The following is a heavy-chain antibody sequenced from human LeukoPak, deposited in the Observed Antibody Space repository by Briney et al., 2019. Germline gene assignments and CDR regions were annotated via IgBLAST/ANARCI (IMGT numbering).Heavy chain of an antibody. Sequence: GRSLRLSCAASGFTFSSYAMHWVRQAPGKGLEWVAVISYDGSNKYYADSVKGRFTISRDNSKNTLYLQMNSLRAEDTAVYYCARPSTRNYYDSSGYYHPDYWGQGTLVTVSS. CDR3: ARPSTRNYYDSSGYYHPDY. CDR1: GFTFSSYA. D-gene: IGHD3-22*01. V-gene: IGHV3-30-3*01. CDR2: ISYDGSNK. J-gene: IGHJ4*02.